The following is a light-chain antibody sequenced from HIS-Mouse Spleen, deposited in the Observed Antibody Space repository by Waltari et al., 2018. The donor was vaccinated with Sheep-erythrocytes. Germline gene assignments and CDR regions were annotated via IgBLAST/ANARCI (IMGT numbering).Light chain of an antibody. Sequence: QSALTQPRSVSGSPGQSVTISCTGTSSDVGVYNYFSWYHQHPGNAPKLMIYDVSTRPSGVHDRFSRSRSVNTASLPISGLQAEDEADYYCCSYAGSYNHVFATGTKVTVL. J-gene: IGLJ1*01. CDR2: DVS. CDR1: SSDVGVYNY. V-gene: IGLV2-11*01. CDR3: CSYAGSYNHV.